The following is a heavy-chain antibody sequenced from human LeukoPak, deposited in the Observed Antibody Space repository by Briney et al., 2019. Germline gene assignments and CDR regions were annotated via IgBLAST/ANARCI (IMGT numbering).Heavy chain of an antibody. D-gene: IGHD3-16*02. V-gene: IGHV4-61*02. CDR1: GGSISSGSYY. CDR2: IYTSGST. CDR3: ARSSGGYQDNWFDP. Sequence: PSETLSLTCTVSGGSISSGSYYWSWIRQPAGKGLEWIGRIYTSGSTNYNPSLKSRVTISVDTSKNQFSLKLSSVTAADTAVYHCARSSGGYQDNWFDPWGQGTLVTVSS. J-gene: IGHJ5*02.